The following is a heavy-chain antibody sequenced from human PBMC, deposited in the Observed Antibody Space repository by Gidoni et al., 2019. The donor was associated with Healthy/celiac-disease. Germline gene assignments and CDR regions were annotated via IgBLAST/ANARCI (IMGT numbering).Heavy chain of an antibody. CDR2: ILYDGSNK. Sequence: QVQLVESGGGVVQPGRSLRLSCAASGFTFGSYGMHWVRQAPGKGLEWVAVILYDGSNKYYADSVKGRFTISRDNSKNTLYLQMNSLRAEDTAVYYCARDPGSSSLDGMDVWGQGTTVTVSS. D-gene: IGHD6-13*01. CDR1: GFTFGSYG. CDR3: ARDPGSSSLDGMDV. V-gene: IGHV3-33*01. J-gene: IGHJ6*02.